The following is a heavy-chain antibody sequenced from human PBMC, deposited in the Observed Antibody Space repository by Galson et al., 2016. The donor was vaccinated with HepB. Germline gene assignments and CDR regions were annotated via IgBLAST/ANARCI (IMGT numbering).Heavy chain of an antibody. CDR2: ISYDGSNE. CDR3: AKATRVLRGYCTSTSCYSDPGDY. V-gene: IGHV3-30*18. CDR1: GFTFSSFG. Sequence: SLRLSCAASGFTFSSFGMHWVRQAPGKGLEWVAVISYDGSNEYYVASVKGRFTISSDNSKNTLYLQMNSLRAEDTAVYSCAKATRVLRGYCTSTSCYSDPGDYWGHGTLVTVSS. D-gene: IGHD2-2*01. J-gene: IGHJ4*01.